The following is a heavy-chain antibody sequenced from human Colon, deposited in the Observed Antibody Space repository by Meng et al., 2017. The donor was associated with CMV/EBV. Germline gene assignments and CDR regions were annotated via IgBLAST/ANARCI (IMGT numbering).Heavy chain of an antibody. Sequence: GSLRLSCAVSGGSFSGYYWSWIRQPPGKGLEWLGYIYYSGSTDYNPSLQSRVTISVDTSKNQFSLKLSSVTAADTAVYYCARVLPFSPYYGVDVWGQGTTVTVSS. D-gene: IGHD3-3*01. CDR2: IYYSGST. J-gene: IGHJ6*02. CDR3: ARVLPFSPYYGVDV. CDR1: GGSFSGYY. V-gene: IGHV4-59*01.